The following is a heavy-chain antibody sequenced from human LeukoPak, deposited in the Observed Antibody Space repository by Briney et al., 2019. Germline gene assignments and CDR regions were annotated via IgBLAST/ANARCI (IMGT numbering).Heavy chain of an antibody. D-gene: IGHD3-10*01. V-gene: IGHV4-59*01. CDR1: GGSISSYY. Sequence: SETLSLTCTVAGGSISSYYWSWIRQHLGKGLEWIGYIYYSGSTNYNPSLKSRVTISVDTSKNQFSLKLSSVTAADTAVYYCARAPSWFGEYYYYYGMDVWGQGTTVTVSS. CDR2: IYYSGST. CDR3: ARAPSWFGEYYYYYGMDV. J-gene: IGHJ6*02.